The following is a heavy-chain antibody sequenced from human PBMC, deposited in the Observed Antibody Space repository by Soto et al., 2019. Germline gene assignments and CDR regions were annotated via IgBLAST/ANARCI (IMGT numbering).Heavy chain of an antibody. V-gene: IGHV3-30*18. CDR3: AKEPGGYGYGPFDY. CDR2: ISYDGSNK. D-gene: IGHD5-18*01. Sequence: QVQLVESGGGVVQPGRSLRLSCAASGFTFSSYGMHWVRQAPGKGLEWVAVISYDGSNKYYADSVKGRFTISRDNSKNTLYLQMNSLRAEDTAVYYWAKEPGGYGYGPFDYWGQGTLVTVSS. J-gene: IGHJ4*02. CDR1: GFTFSSYG.